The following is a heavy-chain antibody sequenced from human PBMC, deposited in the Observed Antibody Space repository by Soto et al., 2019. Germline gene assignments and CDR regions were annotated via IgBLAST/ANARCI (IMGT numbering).Heavy chain of an antibody. CDR3: GRDLTSNANCIDP. V-gene: IGHV4-30-4*01. CDR1: GDYIHVGGYY. CDR2: IYYAGKT. Sequence: SETLSLTCSVSGDYIHVGGYYWTWIRQRPGKGLEWMGYIYYAGKTYYNPSLESRLTMSVDRSKNQFSLRLTSVTAADTAVYFCGRDLTSNANCIDPWGQGTLVTVSS. D-gene: IGHD2-2*01. J-gene: IGHJ5*02.